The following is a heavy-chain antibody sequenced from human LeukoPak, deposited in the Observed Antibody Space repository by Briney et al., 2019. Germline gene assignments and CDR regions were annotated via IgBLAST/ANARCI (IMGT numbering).Heavy chain of an antibody. CDR2: MNPNSGET. CDR3: ARGAPWGFDP. CDR1: GYTFSSYD. J-gene: IGHJ5*02. V-gene: IGHV1-8*01. D-gene: IGHD7-27*01. Sequence: ASVKVSCKTSGYTFSSYDINWVRQATGQGLEWMGWMNPNSGETGFAQNFQGRVTLTKNTSITTAYMELSSLRSEDTAVYYCARGAPWGFDPWGQGTLVTVSS.